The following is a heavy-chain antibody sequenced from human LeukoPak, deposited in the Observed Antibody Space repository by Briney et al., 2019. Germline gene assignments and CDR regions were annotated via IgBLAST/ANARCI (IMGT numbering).Heavy chain of an antibody. CDR3: TTGFSGSYA. Sequence: GGSLRLSCAASGFTFSNAGMSWVRQAPGKGLEWVGRINSKTDGGTTDYAAPVKGRFTISGDDSKNTLFLQMSSLITEDTAVYYCTTGFSGSYAWGQGTLVTVSS. J-gene: IGHJ5*02. V-gene: IGHV3-15*01. CDR1: GFTFSNAG. D-gene: IGHD1-26*01. CDR2: INSKTDGGTT.